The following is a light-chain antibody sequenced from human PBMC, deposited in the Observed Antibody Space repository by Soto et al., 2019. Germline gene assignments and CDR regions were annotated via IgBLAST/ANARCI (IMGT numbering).Light chain of an antibody. CDR1: QSISSL. CDR2: KAS. Sequence: DIQMTQSPSTLYASVGDRLAITCRASQSISSLLAWFQQKPGKAPEILIYKASSLESGVPSRFSGSGSGTEFTLTISSLQPDDFATYYCLQYYDYRTFGQGTKV. V-gene: IGKV1-5*03. CDR3: LQYYDYRT. J-gene: IGKJ1*01.